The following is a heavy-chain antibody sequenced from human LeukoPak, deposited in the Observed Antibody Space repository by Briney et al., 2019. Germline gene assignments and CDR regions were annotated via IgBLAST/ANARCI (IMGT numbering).Heavy chain of an antibody. CDR3: VRSRDGYNSNSPLDY. CDR2: LSGSGGTT. V-gene: IGHV3-23*01. CDR1: GFTFGNYA. J-gene: IGHJ4*02. D-gene: IGHD5-24*01. Sequence: GGSLRLSCAASGFTFGNYAMSWVRQAPGKGLEWVSSLSGSGGTTYYADSVKDRLIISRDNSANTLYLQMSSLRVGDTAVYFCVRSRDGYNSNSPLDYWGQGTLVTVSS.